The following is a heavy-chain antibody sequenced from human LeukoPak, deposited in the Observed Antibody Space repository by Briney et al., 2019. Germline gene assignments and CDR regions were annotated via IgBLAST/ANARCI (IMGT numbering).Heavy chain of an antibody. Sequence: KPSETLSLTCTVSGGSISSSSYYWGWIRQPPGKGLGWIGSIYYSGSTYYNPSLKSRVTISVDTSKNQFSLKLSSVTAADTAVYYCARQPCDFWSGYRPYFDYWGQGTLVTVSS. CDR1: GGSISSSSYY. V-gene: IGHV4-39*01. CDR2: IYYSGST. J-gene: IGHJ4*02. CDR3: ARQPCDFWSGYRPYFDY. D-gene: IGHD3-3*01.